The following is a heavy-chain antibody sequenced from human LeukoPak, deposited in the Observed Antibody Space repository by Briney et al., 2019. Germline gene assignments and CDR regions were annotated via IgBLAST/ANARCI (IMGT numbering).Heavy chain of an antibody. CDR1: GGSISSGGYS. D-gene: IGHD5-12*01. V-gene: IGHV4-30-2*01. J-gene: IGHJ4*02. Sequence: SQTLSLTRAVSGGSISSGGYSWSWIRQPPGKGLEWIGYIYHSGSTYYNPSLKSRVTISVDRSKNQFSLKLSSVTAADTAVYYCARLGRSGYDLLFDYWGQGTLVTVSS. CDR2: IYHSGST. CDR3: ARLGRSGYDLLFDY.